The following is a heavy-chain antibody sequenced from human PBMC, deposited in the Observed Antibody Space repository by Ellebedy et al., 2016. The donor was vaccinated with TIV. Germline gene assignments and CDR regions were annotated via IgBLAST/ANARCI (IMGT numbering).Heavy chain of an antibody. CDR3: TRDRGSYAYDY. J-gene: IGHJ4*02. Sequence: AASVKVSCKASGYTFTSYGLSWLRQAPGQGLEWMGWINTYNGKTKFAQQVQGRVTMTTDTSTSTAYMELRSLRSDDTAVYYCTRDRGSYAYDYWGRGTLVTVSS. D-gene: IGHD3-16*01. V-gene: IGHV1-18*04. CDR2: INTYNGKT. CDR1: GYTFTSYG.